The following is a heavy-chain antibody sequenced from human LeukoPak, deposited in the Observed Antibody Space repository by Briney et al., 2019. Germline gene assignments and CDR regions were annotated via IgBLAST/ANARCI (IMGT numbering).Heavy chain of an antibody. Sequence: SETLSLTCTLSGDSTNTYFWSWIRQSPGRGLEWIGYIYYTGTTNYNPSLKSRVTISVDTSKNQFSLKLSSVTAADTAVYYCARGGSDFWSGYYGSYAFDIWGQGTMVTVSS. J-gene: IGHJ3*02. D-gene: IGHD3-3*01. V-gene: IGHV4-59*01. CDR1: GDSTNTYF. CDR2: IYYTGTT. CDR3: ARGGSDFWSGYYGSYAFDI.